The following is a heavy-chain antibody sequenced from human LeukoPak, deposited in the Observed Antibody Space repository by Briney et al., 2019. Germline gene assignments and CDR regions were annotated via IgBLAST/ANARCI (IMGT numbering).Heavy chain of an antibody. CDR1: GGSISSYY. V-gene: IGHV4-59*01. CDR2: IYYGGST. Sequence: SETLSLTCTVSGGSISSYYWSWIRQPPGKGLEWIGYIYYGGSTNYNPSLKSRVTISVDTSKNQFSLKLSSVTAADTAVYYCARADSSGYLVDYWGQGTLVTVSS. CDR3: ARADSSGYLVDY. D-gene: IGHD3-22*01. J-gene: IGHJ4*02.